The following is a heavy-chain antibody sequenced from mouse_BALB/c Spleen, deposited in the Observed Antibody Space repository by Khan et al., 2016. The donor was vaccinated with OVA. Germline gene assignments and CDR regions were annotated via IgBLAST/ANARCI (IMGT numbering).Heavy chain of an antibody. CDR3: TRLAYYYDCEGFAY. CDR1: GFTFSTYG. Sequence: EVELVESGGDLVKPGGSLKLSCAASGFTFSTYGMSWVRQAPDKRLEWVATVSTGGSYTYYPDSVKGRSTISRDNAKNTLYLQMSGLRSEDTAMFYCTRLAYYYDCEGFAYWGQGTLVTVSA. J-gene: IGHJ3*01. V-gene: IGHV5-6*01. CDR2: VSTGGSYT. D-gene: IGHD1-1*01.